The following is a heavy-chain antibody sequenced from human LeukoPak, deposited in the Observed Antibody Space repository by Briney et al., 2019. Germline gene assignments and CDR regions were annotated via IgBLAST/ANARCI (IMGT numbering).Heavy chain of an antibody. CDR3: ATVRGASGSRWYFDY. D-gene: IGHD6-13*01. CDR2: IQYDGSYQ. J-gene: IGHJ4*02. Sequence: PGGSLRLSCAASGFIFSNYGMDWVRQAPGKGLEWVAIIQYDGSYQWYAESVKGRFTVSRDNSKNTLYLQMNSLRAEDTAVYYCATVRGASGSRWYFDYWGQGTLVTVSS. V-gene: IGHV3-30*02. CDR1: GFIFSNYG.